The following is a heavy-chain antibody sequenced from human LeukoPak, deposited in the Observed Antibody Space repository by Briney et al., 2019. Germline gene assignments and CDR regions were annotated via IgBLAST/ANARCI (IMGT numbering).Heavy chain of an antibody. V-gene: IGHV1-46*01. Sequence: ASVRPSCTASGDTLTTFYMHCGPQSPGQGLEWMGIINPSGGSTSYAQKFQGRVTLTRDTSTSTVYMELSSLTSEDTAVYYCARSDIAAAGIYWYFDLWGRGTLVTVSS. J-gene: IGHJ2*01. CDR3: ARSDIAAAGIYWYFDL. D-gene: IGHD6-13*01. CDR1: GDTLTTFY. CDR2: INPSGGST.